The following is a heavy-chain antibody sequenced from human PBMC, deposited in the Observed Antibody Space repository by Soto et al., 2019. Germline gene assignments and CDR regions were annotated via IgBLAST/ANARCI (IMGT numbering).Heavy chain of an antibody. Sequence: EVQLVESGGGLVKPGGSLRLSCAASGFTFSSYSMNWVRQAPGKGLEWVSSISSSSSYIYYADSVKGRFTISRDNAKNSLYLQMNSLRAEDTAVYYCASFSVDGYNACWGQGTLVTVSS. CDR3: ASFSVDGYNAC. CDR1: GFTFSSYS. V-gene: IGHV3-21*01. D-gene: IGHD5-12*01. J-gene: IGHJ4*02. CDR2: ISSSSSYI.